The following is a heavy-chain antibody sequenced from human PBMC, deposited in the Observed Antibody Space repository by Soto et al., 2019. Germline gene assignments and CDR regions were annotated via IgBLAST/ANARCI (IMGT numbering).Heavy chain of an antibody. J-gene: IGHJ4*02. CDR1: GYTFTGYY. Sequence: GASVKVSCKASGYTFTGYYMHWVRQAPGQGLEWMGWINPKSGGTNYAQKFQGRVTMTRDTSITTVYMELSRLRSDDTALYYCARGTVVTRWGTGLVNYWGQGTLVTVSS. CDR3: ARGTVVTRWGTGLVNY. V-gene: IGHV1-2*02. D-gene: IGHD2-21*02. CDR2: INPKSGGT.